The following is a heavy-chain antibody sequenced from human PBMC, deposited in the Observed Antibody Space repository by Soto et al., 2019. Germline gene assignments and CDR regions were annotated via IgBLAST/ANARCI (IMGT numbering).Heavy chain of an antibody. CDR3: ARRRAAYSGYDSENDAFDI. V-gene: IGHV5-51*03. CDR2: IYPGDSDT. D-gene: IGHD5-12*01. CDR1: GYSFTSYW. J-gene: IGHJ3*02. Sequence: EVQLVQSGAEVKKPGESLKISCKGSGYSFTSYWIGWLRQMPGKGLEWMGIIYPGDSDTRYSPSFQGQVTISADKSISTAYLQWSSLKASDTAMYYCARRRAAYSGYDSENDAFDIWGQGTMVTVSS.